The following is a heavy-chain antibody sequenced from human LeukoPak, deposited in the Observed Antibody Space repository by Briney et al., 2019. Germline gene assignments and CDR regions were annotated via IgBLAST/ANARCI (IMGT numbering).Heavy chain of an antibody. CDR2: INPNSGGT. V-gene: IGHV1-2*06. D-gene: IGHD3-16*01. J-gene: IGHJ4*02. CDR3: ARDTGNKLWYFDY. CDR1: GYTFTGYY. Sequence: ASVKVSCKASGYTFTGYYMHWVRQAPGQGLEWMGRINPNSGGTNYAQKFQGRVTKARDTSISTAYMELSRLRSDDTAVYYCARDTGNKLWYFDYWGQGTLVTVSS.